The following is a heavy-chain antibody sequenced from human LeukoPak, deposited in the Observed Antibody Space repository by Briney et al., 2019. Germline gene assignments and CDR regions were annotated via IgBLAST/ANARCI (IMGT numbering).Heavy chain of an antibody. V-gene: IGHV1-8*03. Sequence: GASVKVSCKASGYTFTSCDINWVRQATGQGLEWMGWMNPNSGNTGYAQKFQGRVTITRNTSISTAYMELSSLRSEDTAVYYCARAGNRQGYSYGYFLDYWGQGTLVTVSS. J-gene: IGHJ4*02. CDR3: ARAGNRQGYSYGYFLDY. CDR1: GYTFTSCD. CDR2: MNPNSGNT. D-gene: IGHD5-18*01.